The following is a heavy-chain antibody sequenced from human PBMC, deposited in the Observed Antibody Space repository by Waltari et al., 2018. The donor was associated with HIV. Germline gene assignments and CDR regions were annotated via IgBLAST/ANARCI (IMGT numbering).Heavy chain of an antibody. V-gene: IGHV3-48*01. CDR3: ARGYYEWASGFYTDFEI. Sequence: EVQLVESGGGLVQPGGSLRLSCAASGFVFSSYPMNWVRQAPGKGLEWISYISYSGDTSYADSVKGRFTISRDNAKNSLYLQLNSLRAEDTAVYYCARGYYEWASGFYTDFEIWGRGTQVTVTS. CDR2: ISYSGDT. D-gene: IGHD3-3*01. J-gene: IGHJ4*02. CDR1: GFVFSSYP.